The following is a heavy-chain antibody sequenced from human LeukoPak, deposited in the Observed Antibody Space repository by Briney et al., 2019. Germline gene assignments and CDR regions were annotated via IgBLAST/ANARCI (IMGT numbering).Heavy chain of an antibody. CDR2: MSGDATST. V-gene: IGHV3-23*01. Sequence: GGSLRLSCAASGFTFSSYAMNWVREAPGKGLEWVSTMSGDATSTYYADSVKGRFTISRDNSKNTLYLQMNSLRAEDTAVYYCAKRTSGSSWYSSDYWGQGTLVTVSS. J-gene: IGHJ4*02. D-gene: IGHD6-13*01. CDR1: GFTFSSYA. CDR3: AKRTSGSSWYSSDY.